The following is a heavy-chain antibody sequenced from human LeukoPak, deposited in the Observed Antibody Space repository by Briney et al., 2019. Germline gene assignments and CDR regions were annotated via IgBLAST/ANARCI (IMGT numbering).Heavy chain of an antibody. V-gene: IGHV1-69*05. D-gene: IGHD6-13*01. CDR3: AREGGRSSSWLNLSYYYYGMDV. CDR2: IIPIFGTA. Sequence: SVKVSCKASGGTFSSYAISWVRQAPGQGLEWMGGIIPIFGTANYAQKFQGRVTMTRDTSTSTVYMELSSLRSEDTAVYYCAREGGRSSSWLNLSYYYYGMDVWGQGTTVTVSS. CDR1: GGTFSSYA. J-gene: IGHJ6*02.